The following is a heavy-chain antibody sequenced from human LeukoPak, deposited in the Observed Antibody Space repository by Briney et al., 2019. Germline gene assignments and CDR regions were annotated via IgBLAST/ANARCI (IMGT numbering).Heavy chain of an antibody. J-gene: IGHJ2*01. CDR3: ARAGYDTSGFWYFDL. Sequence: TSSETLSLTCSVSGGSISNYYWSWIRQPPGKGLEWIGSVYYSGSTNYNPSLKSRATISEDTSKKQFSLKLSSVTAADTAVYYCARAGYDTSGFWYFDLWGRGTLVTVSS. D-gene: IGHD3-22*01. CDR2: VYYSGST. CDR1: GGSISNYY. V-gene: IGHV4-59*01.